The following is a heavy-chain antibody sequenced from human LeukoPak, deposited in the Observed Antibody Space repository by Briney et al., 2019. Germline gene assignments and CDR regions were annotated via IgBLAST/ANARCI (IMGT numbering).Heavy chain of an antibody. CDR1: GYTFSDYY. CDR3: ARDRSSGGYSSSCDH. CDR2: INPDSGAT. J-gene: IGHJ4*02. Sequence: ASVNVSCKASGYTFSDYYLHWVRQAPGQGLEWLGRINPDSGATHYVQKFQGRVTLTSATSISTAYMELTGLTSDDSAVYFCARDRSSGGYSSSCDHWGQGTLVTVSS. D-gene: IGHD3-22*01. V-gene: IGHV1-2*06.